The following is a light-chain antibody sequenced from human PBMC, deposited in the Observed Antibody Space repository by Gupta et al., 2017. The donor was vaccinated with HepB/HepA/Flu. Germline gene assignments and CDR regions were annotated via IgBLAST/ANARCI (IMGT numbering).Light chain of an antibody. CDR1: QSLSSNF. CDR3: QREDDSPKT. Sequence: EIVLTQSPGTLSLSPGERATLSCRASQSLSSNFLAWYQHKPGQAPRLLIYAASSTATGIPDRFGGGASGTDFTLTISILDPEDFAVYYCQREDDSPKTFGQGTRLEIK. J-gene: IGKJ1*01. V-gene: IGKV3-20*01. CDR2: AAS.